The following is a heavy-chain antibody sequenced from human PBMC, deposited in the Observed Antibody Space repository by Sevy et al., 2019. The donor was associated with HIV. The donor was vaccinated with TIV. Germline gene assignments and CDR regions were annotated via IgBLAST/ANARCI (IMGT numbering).Heavy chain of an antibody. D-gene: IGHD6-19*01. CDR3: ARGGGNGWYYFDY. Sequence: ASVKVSFKASGGTFSSYGISWVRQAPGQGLEWMGGIIPILGTVNYAQKFQGRVTITADEFTKTAYMELSSLRSEDTAVYYCARGGGNGWYYFDYWGQETLVTVSS. J-gene: IGHJ4*02. CDR2: IIPILGTV. V-gene: IGHV1-69*13. CDR1: GGTFSSYG.